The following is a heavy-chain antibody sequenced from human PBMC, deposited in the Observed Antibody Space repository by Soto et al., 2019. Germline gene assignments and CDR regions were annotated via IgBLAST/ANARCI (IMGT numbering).Heavy chain of an antibody. V-gene: IGHV4-31*03. CDR3: ARRRFLEWTYFDY. J-gene: IGHJ4*01. CDR2: IYYSGST. D-gene: IGHD3-3*01. Sequence: SETLSLTCTVSGGSFSSGGYYWSWIRQHPGKGLEWIGYIYYSGSTYYNPSLKSRVTISVDTSKKQFSLKLSSVTAADTAVYYCARRRFLEWTYFDYWGHGTMVTVSS. CDR1: GGSFSSGGYY.